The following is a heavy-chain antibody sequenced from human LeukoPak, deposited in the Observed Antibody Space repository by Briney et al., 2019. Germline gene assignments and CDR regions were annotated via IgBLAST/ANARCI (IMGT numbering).Heavy chain of an antibody. Sequence: KPGGSLRLSCAASGFTFSSYTMNWVRQAPGKGLEWVSSISTSSSYIYYADSVKGRFTISRDNAKNSLYLQMNSLRAEDTAVYYCARGADYHILTGYYDYWGQGTLVTVSS. V-gene: IGHV3-21*01. CDR3: ARGADYHILTGYYDY. CDR2: ISTSSSYI. D-gene: IGHD3-9*01. CDR1: GFTFSSYT. J-gene: IGHJ4*02.